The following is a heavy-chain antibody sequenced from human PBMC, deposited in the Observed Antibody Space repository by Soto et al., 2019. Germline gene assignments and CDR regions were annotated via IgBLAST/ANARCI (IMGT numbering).Heavy chain of an antibody. CDR3: ARVLVPAARIDY. Sequence: PSETLSLTCTVSGGSISSGDYYWSWIRQPPGKGLEWIGYIYYSGSTYYNPSLKSRVTISVDTSKNQFSLKLSSVTAADTAVYYCARVLVPAARIDYWGQGTLVTVSS. CDR1: GGSISSGDYY. D-gene: IGHD2-2*01. V-gene: IGHV4-30-4*01. CDR2: IYYSGST. J-gene: IGHJ4*02.